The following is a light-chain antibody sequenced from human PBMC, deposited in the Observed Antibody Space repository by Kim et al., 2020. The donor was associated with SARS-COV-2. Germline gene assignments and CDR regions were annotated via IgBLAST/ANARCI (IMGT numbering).Light chain of an antibody. Sequence: QSALTQPASVSTSPGQSLTISCTGTSSDVGGYNFVSWYQQHPGKAPKLMIYDVTNRPSGVSNRFSGSKSGNTASLTISGLQAEDEADYYCSSYTTISSWVFGGGTQLTVL. CDR3: SSYTTISSWV. J-gene: IGLJ3*02. CDR2: DVT. CDR1: SSDVGGYNF. V-gene: IGLV2-14*03.